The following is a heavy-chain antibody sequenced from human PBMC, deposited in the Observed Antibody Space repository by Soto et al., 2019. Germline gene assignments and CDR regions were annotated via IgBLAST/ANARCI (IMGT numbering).Heavy chain of an antibody. D-gene: IGHD6-13*01. J-gene: IGHJ6*02. CDR2: ISYDGSNK. CDR3: ARGYSSSWPHLDYYYYGMDV. Sequence: RRLSCAASGFTFSSYAMHWVRQAPGKGLEWVAVISYDGSNKYYADSVKGRFTISRDNSKNTLYLQMNSLRAEDTAVYYCARGYSSSWPHLDYYYYGMDVWGQGTTVTVSS. V-gene: IGHV3-30-3*01. CDR1: GFTFSSYA.